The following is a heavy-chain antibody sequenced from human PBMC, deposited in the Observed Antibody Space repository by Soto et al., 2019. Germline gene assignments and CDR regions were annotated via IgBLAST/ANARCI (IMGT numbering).Heavy chain of an antibody. Sequence: QVQLVQSGAEVKKPGASVKVSCKASGYTFTSYGISWVRQAPGQGLEWMGWISAYNGNTNYAQKLQGRVTMTTDTSTSTAYLARLSMRPDDTSVYYCPRDAAVGLFDYLGQGTLVTSSS. J-gene: IGHJ4*02. D-gene: IGHD3-3*01. V-gene: IGHV1-18*01. CDR1: GYTFTSYG. CDR3: PRDAAVGLFDY. CDR2: ISAYNGNT.